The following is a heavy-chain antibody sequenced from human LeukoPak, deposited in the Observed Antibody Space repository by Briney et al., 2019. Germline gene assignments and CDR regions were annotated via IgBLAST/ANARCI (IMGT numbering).Heavy chain of an antibody. V-gene: IGHV3-21*01. D-gene: IGHD1-26*01. Sequence: GGPLRLSCAASGFTFSSYSMNWVRQAPGKGLEWVSSISSSSSYIYYADSVKGRFTISRDNAKNSLYLQMNSLRAEDTAVYYCARMGKLDFDYWGQGTLVTVSS. CDR1: GFTFSSYS. CDR3: ARMGKLDFDY. J-gene: IGHJ4*02. CDR2: ISSSSSYI.